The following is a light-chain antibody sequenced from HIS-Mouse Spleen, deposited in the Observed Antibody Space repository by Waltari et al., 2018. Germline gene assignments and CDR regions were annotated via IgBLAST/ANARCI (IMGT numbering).Light chain of an antibody. CDR1: ALPKQY. Sequence: SYELTQPPSVSVSPGQTARITCSGDALPKQYAYWYQQKPGQAPVLVIYKDSERPSGIPERFSGSSSGTTVTLTISGVQAEDEADYYCAAWDDSLNGWVFGGGTKLTVL. CDR2: KDS. V-gene: IGLV3-25*03. J-gene: IGLJ3*02. CDR3: AAWDDSLNGWV.